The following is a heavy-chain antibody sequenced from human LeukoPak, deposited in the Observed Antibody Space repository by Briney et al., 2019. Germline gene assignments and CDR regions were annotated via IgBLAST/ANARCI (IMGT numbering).Heavy chain of an antibody. CDR3: ARGRPSSFYYYYYYMDV. J-gene: IGHJ6*03. CDR1: GFTFSSYW. CDR2: INSDGSST. D-gene: IGHD2-2*01. V-gene: IGHV3-74*01. Sequence: GGSLRLSRAASGFTFSSYWMHWVRQAPGKGLVWVSRINSDGSSTSYADSVKGRFTISRDNAKNTLYLQMNSLRAEDTAVYYCARGRPSSFYYYYYYMDVWGKGTTVTISS.